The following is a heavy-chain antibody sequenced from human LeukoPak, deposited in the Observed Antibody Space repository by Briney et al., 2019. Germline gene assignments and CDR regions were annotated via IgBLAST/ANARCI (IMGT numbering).Heavy chain of an antibody. Sequence: ASVKVSCKASGYTFTSYGISWVRQSPGQGLEWMGWISAYNGNTNYAQKFQGRVTMTTDTSTTTAYMELRSLRSDDTAVYYCARSCGGGSCRFDPWGQGTLVTVSS. CDR3: ARSCGGGSCRFDP. J-gene: IGHJ5*02. CDR2: ISAYNGNT. D-gene: IGHD2-15*01. V-gene: IGHV1-18*01. CDR1: GYTFTSYG.